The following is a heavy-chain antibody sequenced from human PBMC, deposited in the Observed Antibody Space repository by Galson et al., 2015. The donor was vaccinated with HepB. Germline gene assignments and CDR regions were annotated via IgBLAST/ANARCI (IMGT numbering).Heavy chain of an antibody. CDR3: ANYYYNSSGYYYRYFDY. CDR2: ISGSGGST. D-gene: IGHD3-22*01. Sequence: SLRLSCAASGFTFSSYAMSWVRQAPGKGLEWVSAISGSGGSTYYADSVKGRFTISRDNSKNTLYLQMNSLRAEDTAVYYCANYYYNSSGYYYRYFDYWGQGTLVTVSS. V-gene: IGHV3-23*01. J-gene: IGHJ4*02. CDR1: GFTFSSYA.